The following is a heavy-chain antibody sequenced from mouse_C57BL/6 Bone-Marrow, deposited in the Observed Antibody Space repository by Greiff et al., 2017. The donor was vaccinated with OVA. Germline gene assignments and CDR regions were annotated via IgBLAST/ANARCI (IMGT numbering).Heavy chain of an antibody. V-gene: IGHV5-2*01. Sequence: EVNVVESGGGLVQPGESLKLSCESNEYEFPSHDMSWVRKTPEKRLELVAAITSDGGSTYYPDPMERRFIISRDNTKKTLSLQMSSLRSADTALYDRARQGSSDDYWGQGTTLTVSS. CDR1: EYEFPSHD. CDR2: ITSDGGST. D-gene: IGHD3-2*02. J-gene: IGHJ2*01. CDR3: ARQGSSDDY.